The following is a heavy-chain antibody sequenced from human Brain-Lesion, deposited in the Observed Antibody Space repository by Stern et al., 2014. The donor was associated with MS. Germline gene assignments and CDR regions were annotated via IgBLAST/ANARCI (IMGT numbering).Heavy chain of an antibody. CDR1: GGSISTSTYY. D-gene: IGHD3-3*01. J-gene: IGHJ4*02. CDR2: IYYSGRT. Sequence: QLQLQESGPGLVKPSETLSLTCTVSGGSISTSTYYWGWVRQPPGQGLEWIGNIYYSGRTYYNPSLTRRVTISLDNSNNPFSLRRSSVTAADTAMYYCGVGVITMDYFDYWGQGTLVTVSS. V-gene: IGHV4-39*01. CDR3: GVGVITMDYFDY.